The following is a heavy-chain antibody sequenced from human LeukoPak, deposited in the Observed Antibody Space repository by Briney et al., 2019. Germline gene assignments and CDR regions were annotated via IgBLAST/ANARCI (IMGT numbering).Heavy chain of an antibody. D-gene: IGHD3-22*01. V-gene: IGHV7-4-1*02. CDR2: INTNTGNP. J-gene: IGHJ4*02. CDR3: ARDQYYDRREHWPVTPY. CDR1: GYTFTSYA. Sequence: ASVKVSCKASGYTFTSYAMNWVRQAPGQGLEWMGWINTNTGNPTYAQGFTGRFAFSLDTSVSTAYLQISSLKAEDTAVYYCARDQYYDRREHWPVTPYWGQGTLVTVSS.